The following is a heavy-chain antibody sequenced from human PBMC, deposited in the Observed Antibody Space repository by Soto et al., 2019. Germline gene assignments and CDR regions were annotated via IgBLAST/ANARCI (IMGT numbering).Heavy chain of an antibody. CDR2: IYSGGST. V-gene: IGHV3-53*02. CDR3: TNSYTYGLFDY. CDR1: GFTVSSNY. Sequence: EVQLVETGGGLIQPGGSLRLSCAASGFTVSSNYMSWVRQAPGKGLEWVSVIYSGGSTDYADSVKGRFTISRDNSKNTLHLQMNRLTDEDTAVYYCTNSYTYGLFDYWGQGTLVTFSS. D-gene: IGHD5-18*01. J-gene: IGHJ4*02.